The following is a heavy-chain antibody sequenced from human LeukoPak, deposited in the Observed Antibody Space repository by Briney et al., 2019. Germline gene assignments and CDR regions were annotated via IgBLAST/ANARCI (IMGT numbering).Heavy chain of an antibody. D-gene: IGHD2-2*02. CDR2: VHNVGST. J-gene: IGHJ6*03. CDR1: GVSTTNGIYY. Sequence: RPSETLSLTCTVSGVSTTNGIYYWAWIRQPPGKGLEWIGSVHNVGSTYYNLSLRSRVTMSIDTSKNQFSLRLNSVTAADTAVYYCARSRVETDIVVVPAARPRLYFYYYMDVWGKGTTVTVSS. CDR3: ARSRVETDIVVVPAARPRLYFYYYMDV. V-gene: IGHV4-39*01.